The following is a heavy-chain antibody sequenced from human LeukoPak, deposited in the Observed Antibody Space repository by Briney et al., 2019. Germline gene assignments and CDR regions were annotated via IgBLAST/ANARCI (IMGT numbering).Heavy chain of an antibody. V-gene: IGHV3-23*01. CDR1: GFTFRSYA. D-gene: IGHD6-13*01. CDR2: ISGSGDGI. Sequence: GGSLRLSCAASGFTFRSYAMMGLPHARGKVLEGVSTISGSGDGIYYADSVKGRFAISRDNSKNTLYLQMNRLRDEDTAVYYCARGSSSNSNLYTDVWGKGTTVTVSS. CDR3: ARGSSSNSNLYTDV. J-gene: IGHJ6*03.